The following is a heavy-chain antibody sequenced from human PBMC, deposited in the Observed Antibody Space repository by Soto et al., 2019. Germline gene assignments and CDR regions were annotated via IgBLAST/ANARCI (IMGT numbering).Heavy chain of an antibody. J-gene: IGHJ6*02. D-gene: IGHD3-10*01. CDR2: LSGTGSST. CDR1: GFTFSNYA. Sequence: EVQLVESGGGLVQPGGSLRLSCAVSAASGFTFSNYAMSWVRQAPGKGLQWVSGLSGTGSSTYYADSVYGRFIISRDNSINTLYLQMNSLRDEDTDVYYCAKEAELSVGYGMDVWGQGTTVTVSS. CDR3: AKEAELSVGYGMDV. V-gene: IGHV3-23*04.